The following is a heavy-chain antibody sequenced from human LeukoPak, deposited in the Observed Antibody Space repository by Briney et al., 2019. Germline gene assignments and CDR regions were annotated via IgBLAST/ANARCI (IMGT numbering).Heavy chain of an antibody. D-gene: IGHD1-26*01. Sequence: GGSLRLSCAASGFTFSNYAMSWVRQAPGRALEWVSAISGSGGSTYYADSVKGRFTISRDNSKNTLYLQMNSLRAEDTAVYYCAKAWPELRDEYWGQGTLVTVSS. CDR2: ISGSGGST. CDR1: GFTFSNYA. V-gene: IGHV3-23*01. CDR3: AKAWPELRDEY. J-gene: IGHJ4*02.